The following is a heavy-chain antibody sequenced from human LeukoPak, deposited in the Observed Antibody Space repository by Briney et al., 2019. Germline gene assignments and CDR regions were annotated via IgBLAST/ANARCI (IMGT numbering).Heavy chain of an antibody. CDR3: ASIYCSSTSCYDYYGMDV. D-gene: IGHD2-2*01. J-gene: IGHJ6*02. CDR2: ISYDGSNK. Sequence: GGSLRLSCAASGFAFSSYAMHWVRQAPGKGLEWVAVISYDGSNKYYADSVKGRFTISRDNSKNTLYLQMNSLRAEDTAVYYCASIYCSSTSCYDYYGMDVWGQGTTVTVSS. CDR1: GFAFSSYA. V-gene: IGHV3-30*04.